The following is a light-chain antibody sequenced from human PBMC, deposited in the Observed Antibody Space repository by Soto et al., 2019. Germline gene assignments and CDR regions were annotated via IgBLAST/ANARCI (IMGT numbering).Light chain of an antibody. CDR1: QSVSNNY. CDR3: RQYGSSGT. V-gene: IGKV3-20*01. J-gene: IGKJ1*01. CDR2: GAS. Sequence: EIVLTQSPGTLSLSPWERATLSCRASQSVSNNYLAWYQQKPGQAPRLLIYGASNRATGIPERFSGSGSGTDFTLTISGLEPEDFEVYYCRQYGSSGTFGQGNKVEIK.